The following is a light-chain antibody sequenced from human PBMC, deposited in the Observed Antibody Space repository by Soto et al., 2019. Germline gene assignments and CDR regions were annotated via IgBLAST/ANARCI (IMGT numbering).Light chain of an antibody. V-gene: IGKV3-15*01. Sequence: IVMTQSPATLSVSPGQRATLSCRASQSISSNLAWYQQRPGQAPRLLIYGASTRATGVPARFSGSGSGTDFVLTISSLQSEDFAIYYCQQYNKWPLFTFGPGTREDI. J-gene: IGKJ3*01. CDR1: QSISSN. CDR3: QQYNKWPLFT. CDR2: GAS.